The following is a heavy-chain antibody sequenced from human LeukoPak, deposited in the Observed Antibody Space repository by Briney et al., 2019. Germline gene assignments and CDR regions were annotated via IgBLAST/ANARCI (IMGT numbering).Heavy chain of an antibody. D-gene: IGHD1-26*01. Sequence: GESLKISCKGSGYSFTSYWISWVRQMPGKGLEWMGRIDPSDSCTNYSPSFEGHVTISADRSTNTAYLQWSSLKASDTAMYYCARQGGATPGYWGQGTLVTVSS. CDR1: GYSFTSYW. CDR2: IDPSDSCT. V-gene: IGHV5-10-1*01. J-gene: IGHJ4*02. CDR3: ARQGGATPGY.